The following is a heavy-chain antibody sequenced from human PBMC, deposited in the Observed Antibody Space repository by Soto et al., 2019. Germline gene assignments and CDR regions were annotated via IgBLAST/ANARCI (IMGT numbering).Heavy chain of an antibody. V-gene: IGHV3-74*01. CDR1: GFTFSNFW. J-gene: IGHJ6*02. D-gene: IGHD3-10*01. Sequence: EVQLVESGGGLVQPGGSLRLSCAASGFTFSNFWMHWVRQAPGKGLVWVSRINSDGSRTNNADSVAGRFTISRDNAKNTLYLQMSSLGVEDTAVFYCARGVSGFYGIDVWGHGTTVTVSS. CDR2: INSDGSRT. CDR3: ARGVSGFYGIDV.